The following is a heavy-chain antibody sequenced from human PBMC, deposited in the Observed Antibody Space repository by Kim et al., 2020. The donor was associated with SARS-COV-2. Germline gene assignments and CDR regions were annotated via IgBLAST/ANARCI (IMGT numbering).Heavy chain of an antibody. D-gene: IGHD6-13*01. J-gene: IGHJ6*02. CDR3: AKYSSSWDYYYYGMDV. Sequence: SVKGRFTISRDNSKNTLYLQMNSLRAEDTAVYYCAKYSSSWDYYYYGMDVWGQGTTVIVSS. V-gene: IGHV3-33*06.